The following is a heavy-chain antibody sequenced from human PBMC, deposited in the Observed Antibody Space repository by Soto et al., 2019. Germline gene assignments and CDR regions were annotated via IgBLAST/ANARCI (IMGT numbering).Heavy chain of an antibody. CDR2: IYKSATT. CDR1: GDSISTVDYF. Sequence: SETLSLTCSVSGDSISTVDYFWAWIRQPPGQALEYIGYIYKSATTYYNPSFESRVTISLDTSKSQFSLNVTSVTAADTAVYFCARGRYCLTGRCFPNWFDSWGQGTLVTVSS. J-gene: IGHJ5*01. CDR3: ARGRYCLTGRCFPNWFDS. D-gene: IGHD2-15*01. V-gene: IGHV4-30-4*01.